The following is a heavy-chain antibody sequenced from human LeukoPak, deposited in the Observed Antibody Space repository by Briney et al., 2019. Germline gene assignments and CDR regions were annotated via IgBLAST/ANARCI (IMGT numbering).Heavy chain of an antibody. D-gene: IGHD5-18*01. CDR3: ARGSGYSYGRFDY. CDR2: INHSGST. Sequence: SETLSLTCAVYGGSFSGYYWSWIRQAPGKGLEWIGEINHSGSTNYNPSLKSRVTISVDTSKNQFSLKLSSVTAADTAVYYCARGSGYSYGRFDYWGQGTLVTVSS. CDR1: GGSFSGYY. J-gene: IGHJ4*02. V-gene: IGHV4-34*01.